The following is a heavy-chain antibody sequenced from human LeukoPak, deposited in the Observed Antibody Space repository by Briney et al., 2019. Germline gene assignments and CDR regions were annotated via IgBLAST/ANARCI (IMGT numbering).Heavy chain of an antibody. D-gene: IGHD2-15*01. Sequence: ASVKVSCKASGYTFTSYDINWVRQATGQGLEWMGWMNPNSGNTGYAQKFQGRVTITRNTSISTAYMELSSLRSEDTAVYYCARDGVRLTCSGGSCYSVYWGQGTLVTVSS. J-gene: IGHJ4*02. CDR3: ARDGVRLTCSGGSCYSVY. V-gene: IGHV1-8*03. CDR2: MNPNSGNT. CDR1: GYTFTSYD.